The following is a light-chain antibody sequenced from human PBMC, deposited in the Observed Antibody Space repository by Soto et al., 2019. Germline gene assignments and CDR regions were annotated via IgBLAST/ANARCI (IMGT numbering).Light chain of an antibody. V-gene: IGKV1-39*01. CDR2: AAS. J-gene: IGKJ1*01. Sequence: DIQMTQSPSSLSASVGDRFTVTCRASQSISSYLNWYQQKPGKAPKLLIYAASSLQSGVPSRFSGSGSGTDFTLTISSLQPEDFATYYCQQSYSTPVRVGQGTKVDIK. CDR3: QQSYSTPVR. CDR1: QSISSY.